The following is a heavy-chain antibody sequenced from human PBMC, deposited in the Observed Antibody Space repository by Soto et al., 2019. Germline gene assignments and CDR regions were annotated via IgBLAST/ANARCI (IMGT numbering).Heavy chain of an antibody. V-gene: IGHV4-59*08. Sequence: QVQLQESGPGLVKPSETLSLTCTVSGGSISSYYWSWIRQPPGKGLEWIGYIYYSGSTNYNPSLTSRVTISVDTSKNQFSLKLSSVTAADTAVYYCARARGGLFDYWGQGTLVTVSS. CDR1: GGSISSYY. J-gene: IGHJ4*02. CDR2: IYYSGST. D-gene: IGHD3-16*01. CDR3: ARARGGLFDY.